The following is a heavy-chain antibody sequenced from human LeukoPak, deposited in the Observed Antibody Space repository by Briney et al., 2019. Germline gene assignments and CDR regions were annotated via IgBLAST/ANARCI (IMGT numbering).Heavy chain of an antibody. D-gene: IGHD3-22*01. Sequence: ASVKVSCKASGYTFTSYYMHWVRQAPGQGLEWMGWISAYNGNTNYAQKLQGRVTMTTDTSTSTAYMELRSLRSDDTAVYYCARDRAGVYYDSSGYEFRYFDLWGRGTLVTVSS. CDR1: GYTFTSYY. CDR3: ARDRAGVYYDSSGYEFRYFDL. V-gene: IGHV1-18*04. CDR2: ISAYNGNT. J-gene: IGHJ2*01.